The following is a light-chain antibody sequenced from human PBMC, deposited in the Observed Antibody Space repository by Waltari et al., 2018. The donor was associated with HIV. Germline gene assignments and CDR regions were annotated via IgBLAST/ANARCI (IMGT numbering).Light chain of an antibody. Sequence: GGSSNIGASYDVHWYQQLPGTAPKLLIYANINRPSGVPDRFSGSKSGTSASLAITGLQAEDEADYYCQSFDNSLGGSVIFGGGTKLTVL. CDR2: ANI. V-gene: IGLV1-40*01. CDR3: QSFDNSLGGSVI. CDR1: SSNIGASYD. J-gene: IGLJ2*01.